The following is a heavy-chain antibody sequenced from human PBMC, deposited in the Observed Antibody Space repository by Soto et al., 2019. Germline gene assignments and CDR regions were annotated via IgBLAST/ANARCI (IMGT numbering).Heavy chain of an antibody. J-gene: IGHJ5*02. CDR2: IYYIRST. CDR1: GGSISSGGYY. Sequence: QVQLQESGPGLVKPSQTLSLTCTVSGGSISSGGYYWSWIRQHPGKGLEWIGYIYYIRSTYYNPPIKSRVTLSIDTCKNLFTLKLSSVTAADTAVYYCARHASPPRRIPGFYESWGPGTLVTV. CDR3: ARHASPPRRIPGFYES. V-gene: IGHV4-31*03. D-gene: IGHD3-16*01.